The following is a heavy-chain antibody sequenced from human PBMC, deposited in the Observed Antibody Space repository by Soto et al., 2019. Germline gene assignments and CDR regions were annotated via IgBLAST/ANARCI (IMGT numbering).Heavy chain of an antibody. CDR3: ARTGITTAGNHDY. Sequence: EVQLVESGGGLVQPGGSLSLSCAASGFTFSTYSMNWVRQAPGKGLEWVSYISGSSSTIYYADSVKGRFTISRDNAKNSLYLQMKSLGAEDTAVYYCARTGITTAGNHDYWGQGTLVIVSS. CDR1: GFTFSTYS. V-gene: IGHV3-48*01. CDR2: ISGSSSTI. J-gene: IGHJ4*02. D-gene: IGHD6-13*01.